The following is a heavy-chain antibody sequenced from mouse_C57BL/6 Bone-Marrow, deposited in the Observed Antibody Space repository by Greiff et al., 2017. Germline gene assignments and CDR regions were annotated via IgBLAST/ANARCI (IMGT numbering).Heavy chain of an antibody. CDR3: ARDISCYDYAMDY. J-gene: IGHJ4*01. Sequence: QVQLQQPGAELVKPGASVKLSCKASGYTFTSYWMRWVKQRPGQGLEWIGMIHPNSGNTNYNEKFKSKATLTVDKSSSTAYMQFSSLTSEDSAVYYCARDISCYDYAMDYWGQGTSVTVSS. CDR2: IHPNSGNT. D-gene: IGHD3-2*02. CDR1: GYTFTSYW. V-gene: IGHV1-64*01.